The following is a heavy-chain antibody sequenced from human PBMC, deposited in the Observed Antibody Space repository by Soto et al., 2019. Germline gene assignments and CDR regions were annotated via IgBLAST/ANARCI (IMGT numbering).Heavy chain of an antibody. V-gene: IGHV3-23*01. Sequence: GGSLRLSCAASGFTFSSYAMSWVRQAPGKGLEWVSAISGSGGSTYYADSVKGRFTISRDNSKNTLYLQMNSLRAEDTAVYYCAKDQALLWFGELLQQDYFDYWGQGTLVTVSS. J-gene: IGHJ4*02. CDR1: GFTFSSYA. D-gene: IGHD3-10*01. CDR2: ISGSGGST. CDR3: AKDQALLWFGELLQQDYFDY.